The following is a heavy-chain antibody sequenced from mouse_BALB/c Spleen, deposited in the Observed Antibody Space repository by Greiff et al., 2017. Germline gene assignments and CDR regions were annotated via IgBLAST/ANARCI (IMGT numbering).Heavy chain of an antibody. CDR3: ARWPYYGSIHWYIDV. CDR1: GDSITSGY. V-gene: IGHV3-8*02. J-gene: IGHJ1*01. D-gene: IGHD1-1*01. Sequence: EVKLVESGPSLVQPSQTLSLTCSVTGDSITSGYWNWIRKFPGNKLEYMGYISYSGSTYYNPSLKSRISITRDTSKNQYYLQLNSVTTEDTATYYCARWPYYGSIHWYIDVWGAGTTVTVSS. CDR2: ISYSGST.